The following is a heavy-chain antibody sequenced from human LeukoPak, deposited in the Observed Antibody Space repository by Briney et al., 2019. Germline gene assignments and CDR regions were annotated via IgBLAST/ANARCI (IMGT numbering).Heavy chain of an antibody. CDR1: GFTFSSYA. J-gene: IGHJ4*02. CDR3: ARDQLYCSGGYCYHDY. V-gene: IGHV3-23*01. Sequence: GGSLRLSCAASGFTFSSYAMSWVRQAPGKGLEWVSAISGSGNSTYYADSVKGRFTISRDNSKNTLYLQMNSLRAEDTAVYYCARDQLYCSGGYCYHDYWGQGTLVTVSS. D-gene: IGHD2-15*01. CDR2: ISGSGNST.